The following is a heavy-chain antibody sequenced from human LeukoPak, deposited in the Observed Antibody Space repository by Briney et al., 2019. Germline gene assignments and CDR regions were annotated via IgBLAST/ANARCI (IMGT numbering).Heavy chain of an antibody. Sequence: GGSLRRSCAASGFTFSNNAMSWVRQAPGKGLEWVSATSTSGGSAYYADSVKGRFTISRDNSKNTLYLQMDSLRADDTAVYYCARYSGSYYYPPAWDLWGQGTLVTVSS. CDR2: TSTSGGSA. CDR1: GFTFSNNA. D-gene: IGHD1-26*01. V-gene: IGHV3-23*01. J-gene: IGHJ4*02. CDR3: ARYSGSYYYPPAWDL.